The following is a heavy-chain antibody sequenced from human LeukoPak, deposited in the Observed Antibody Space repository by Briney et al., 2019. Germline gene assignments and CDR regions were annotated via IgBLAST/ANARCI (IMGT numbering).Heavy chain of an antibody. CDR1: GFSFRSYG. CDR2: ISSDEINE. V-gene: IGHV3-30*18. CDR3: AKGESITSAWFDS. D-gene: IGHD5-24*01. J-gene: IGHJ5*01. Sequence: GRSLRLSCAASGFSFRSYGMHWVRPAPGQGVEWGAVISSDEINEYYADSVKGRFTISRDNSKNTLYLQINSLRGEDTAVYYCAKGESITSAWFDSWGQGTLVTVSS.